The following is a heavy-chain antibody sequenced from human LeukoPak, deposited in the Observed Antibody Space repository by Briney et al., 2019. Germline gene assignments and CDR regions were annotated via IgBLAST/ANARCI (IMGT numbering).Heavy chain of an antibody. D-gene: IGHD1-26*01. CDR1: GFTFSSYN. V-gene: IGHV3-21*06. CDR3: ARELREHGAFDI. J-gene: IGHJ3*02. CDR2: TTSSSSYI. Sequence: GGSLRLSCAASGFTFSSYNMNWVRQAPGKGLEWVSSTTSSSSYIYYADSVKGRFTISRDNAKNSLYLQMNSLRGEDTAVYYCARELREHGAFDIWGQGTMVTVSS.